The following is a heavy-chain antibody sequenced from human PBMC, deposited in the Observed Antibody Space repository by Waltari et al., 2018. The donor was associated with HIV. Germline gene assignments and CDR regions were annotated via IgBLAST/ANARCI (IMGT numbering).Heavy chain of an antibody. Sequence: QVQLVESGGGLVKPGGSLRLSCAASGFTFSDYYMSWIRQAPGKGLDWVSNISSSGSTIYYADAVKGRFTISRDNGKNSRYLQMNSLRAEDTAVYYCARDSGYGDYWGWFDPWGQGTLVTVSS. D-gene: IGHD4-17*01. CDR1: GFTFSDYY. V-gene: IGHV3-11*01. J-gene: IGHJ5*02. CDR3: ARDSGYGDYWGWFDP. CDR2: ISSSGSTI.